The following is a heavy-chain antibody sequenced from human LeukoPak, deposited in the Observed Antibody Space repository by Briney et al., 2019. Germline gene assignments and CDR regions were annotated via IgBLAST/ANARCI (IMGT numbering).Heavy chain of an antibody. CDR3: AREYSSGWTSDY. D-gene: IGHD6-19*01. Sequence: PGGSLRLSCAASGSTFSSYWMNWVRQAPGKGLVWVSRINSDGNYTTYADSVKGRFTISRDNAKNTLSLQMNSLRAEDTAVYYCAREYSSGWTSDYWGQGTLVTVSS. CDR2: INSDGNYT. V-gene: IGHV3-74*01. CDR1: GSTFSSYW. J-gene: IGHJ4*02.